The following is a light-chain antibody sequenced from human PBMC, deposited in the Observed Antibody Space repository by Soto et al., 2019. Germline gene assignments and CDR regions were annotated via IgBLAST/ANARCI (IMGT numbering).Light chain of an antibody. V-gene: IGKV1-39*01. CDR2: VAS. J-gene: IGKJ5*01. CDR1: QNIENY. CDR3: QQSFGSPPIT. Sequence: DIQMTQSPSSLSASLGDTVTISCRASQNIENYLHWYQQKAGKAPEVLLYVASVLKDGVSSRFSGCGYGTHFTLTITNLQPEDFAMYYCQQSFGSPPITFVQGTRLDIK.